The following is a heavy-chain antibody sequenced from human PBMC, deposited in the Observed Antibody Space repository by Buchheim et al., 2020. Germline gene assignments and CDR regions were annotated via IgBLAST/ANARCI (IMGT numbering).Heavy chain of an antibody. V-gene: IGHV3-33*01. D-gene: IGHD1-26*01. Sequence: QVQLEESGGGVVQPGWSLRLSCAASGFTFSNYGMYWVRQAPGKGLEWVAIVWYDGSKKYYADSVKGRFTISRDNSKYSLFLQMNSLRAEDTAVYYCARHHASYTGSYYYYGLDVWGQGT. CDR3: ARHHASYTGSYYYYGLDV. CDR2: VWYDGSKK. J-gene: IGHJ6*02. CDR1: GFTFSNYG.